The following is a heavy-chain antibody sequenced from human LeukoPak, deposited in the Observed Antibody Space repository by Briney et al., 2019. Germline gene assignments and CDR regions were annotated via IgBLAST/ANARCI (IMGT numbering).Heavy chain of an antibody. CDR3: ARDAGLYCGGDCGGGDYYGMDV. J-gene: IGHJ6*02. CDR1: GFTFSSYD. D-gene: IGHD2-21*02. Sequence: GGSLRLSCAASGFTFSSYDMHWVRQATGKGLEWVSAIGTAGDTYYPGSVKGRFTISRDNSKNTLYLQMNSLRAEDTAVYYCARDAGLYCGGDCGGGDYYGMDVWGQGTTVTVSS. CDR2: IGTAGDT. V-gene: IGHV3-13*01.